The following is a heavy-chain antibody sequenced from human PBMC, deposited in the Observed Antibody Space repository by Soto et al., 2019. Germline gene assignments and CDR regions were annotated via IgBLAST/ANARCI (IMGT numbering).Heavy chain of an antibody. CDR3: ARVQLIAAVVSPSHX. D-gene: IGHD6-13*01. Sequence: GASVKVSSKASGYTFTGYYMHWVRQAPGQGLEWMGCINHNSGGTNYAKKFQGRVTMTRDPSISTAYMELSRLRSDDTAVYYCARVQLIAAVVSPSHXWGQGTTVTVS. J-gene: IGHJ6*02. V-gene: IGHV1-2*02. CDR2: INHNSGGT. CDR1: GYTFTGYY.